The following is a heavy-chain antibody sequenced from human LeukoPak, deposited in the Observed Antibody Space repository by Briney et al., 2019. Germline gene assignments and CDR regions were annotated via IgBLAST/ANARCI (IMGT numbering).Heavy chain of an antibody. J-gene: IGHJ5*02. CDR2: INHSGST. Sequence: SETLSLTCVVYGGSFSGYYWSWIRQPPGKGLEWIGEINHSGSTNYNPSLKSRVTISVDTSKNQFSLKLSSVTAADTAVYYCAKNGYVNWFDPWGQGTLVIVSS. D-gene: IGHD6-13*01. CDR3: AKNGYVNWFDP. CDR1: GGSFSGYY. V-gene: IGHV4-34*01.